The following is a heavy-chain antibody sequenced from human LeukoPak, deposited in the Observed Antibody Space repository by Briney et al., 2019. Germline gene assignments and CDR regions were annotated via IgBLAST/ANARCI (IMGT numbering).Heavy chain of an antibody. J-gene: IGHJ4*02. CDR1: GGSFNDYY. CDR3: AKTMITFGGVIGDFDY. Sequence: PSETLSLTCAVYGGSFNDYYWNWIRQPPGKGLEWIGEINLRGSTTYNPSLKSRVTISLDESKNQFSLKLSSVTAADTAVYYCAKTMITFGGVIGDFDYWGQGTLVTVSS. CDR2: INLRGST. V-gene: IGHV4-34*01. D-gene: IGHD3-16*02.